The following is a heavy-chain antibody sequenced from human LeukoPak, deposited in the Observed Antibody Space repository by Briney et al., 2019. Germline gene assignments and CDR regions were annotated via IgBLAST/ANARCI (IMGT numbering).Heavy chain of an antibody. CDR1: GFTLSSLP. V-gene: IGHV3-64D*09. CDR3: VKSAINYGANWFDP. D-gene: IGHD4/OR15-4a*01. J-gene: IGHJ5*02. CDR2: ISSNGEST. Sequence: PGGSLRLSRSASGFTLSSLPMLWAPQPPAKGLDYISSISSNGESTYYATSVNGRFTISRDNSNNTLYLQMSSLRTDDTAVYWCVKSAINYGANWFDPWGQGTLVTVSS.